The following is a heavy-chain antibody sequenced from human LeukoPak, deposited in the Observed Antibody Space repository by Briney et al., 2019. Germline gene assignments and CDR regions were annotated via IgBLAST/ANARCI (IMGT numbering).Heavy chain of an antibody. CDR3: AKDYSSSWYSLDY. V-gene: IGHV3-30*18. D-gene: IGHD6-13*01. J-gene: IGHJ4*02. CDR1: GFTFSNYE. Sequence: GGSLRLSCAASGFTFSNYEMNWVRQAPGKGLEWVAVISYDGSNKYYADSVKGRFTISRDNSKNTLYLQMNSLRAEDTAVYYCAKDYSSSWYSLDYWGQGTLVTVSS. CDR2: ISYDGSNK.